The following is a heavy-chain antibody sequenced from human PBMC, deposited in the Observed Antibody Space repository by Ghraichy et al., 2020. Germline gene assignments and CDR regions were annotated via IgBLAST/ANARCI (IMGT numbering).Heavy chain of an antibody. D-gene: IGHD1-26*01. CDR1: GFTFSSYS. Sequence: GGSLRLSCAASGFTFSSYSMNWVRQAPGKGLEWVSSISSSSSYIYYADSVKGRFTISRDNAKNSLYLQMNSLRAEDTAVYYCARYSGSYKSSYYYGMDVWGQGTTVTVSS. J-gene: IGHJ6*02. CDR3: ARYSGSYKSSYYYGMDV. V-gene: IGHV3-21*01. CDR2: ISSSSSYI.